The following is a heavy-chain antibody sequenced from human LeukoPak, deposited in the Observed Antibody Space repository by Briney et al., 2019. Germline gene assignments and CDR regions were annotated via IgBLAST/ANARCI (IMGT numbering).Heavy chain of an antibody. CDR1: GYSFISYY. V-gene: IGHV1-46*01. CDR3: ASSEYDRSGNGAFDI. Sequence: ASVKVSCKASGYSFISYYIHWVRHAPGRGLAWMGIINPRSGSTNYAQRIQGTVTMTRGTSTSTVYMELSSLTSEDPAVYYCASSEYDRSGNGAFDIWGQGTMVTVSS. D-gene: IGHD3-22*01. CDR2: INPRSGST. J-gene: IGHJ3*02.